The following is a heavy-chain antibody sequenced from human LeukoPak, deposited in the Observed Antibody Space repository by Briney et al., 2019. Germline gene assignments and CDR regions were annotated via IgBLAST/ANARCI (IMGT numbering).Heavy chain of an antibody. Sequence: SGGSLRLSCAASGFIFSNAWLSWVRQPPGKGLEWIGSIYYSGSTYYNPSLKSRVTISVDTSKNQFSLKLSSVTAADTAVYYCARDGRGLGFYYYYMDVWGKGTTVTVSS. CDR1: GFIFSNAW. CDR2: IYYSGST. V-gene: IGHV4-4*02. J-gene: IGHJ6*03. CDR3: ARDGRGLGFYYYYMDV.